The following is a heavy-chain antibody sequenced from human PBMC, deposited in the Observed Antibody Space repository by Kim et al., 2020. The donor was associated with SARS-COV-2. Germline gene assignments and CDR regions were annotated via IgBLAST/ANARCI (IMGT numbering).Heavy chain of an antibody. CDR3: ARGPNYYGWGSYDYFDY. V-gene: IGHV3-53*04. D-gene: IGHD3-10*01. Sequence: KGRFTISRNKSKNTLYLQMNSLRAEDTAVYYCARGPNYYGWGSYDYFDYWGQGTLVTVSS. J-gene: IGHJ4*02.